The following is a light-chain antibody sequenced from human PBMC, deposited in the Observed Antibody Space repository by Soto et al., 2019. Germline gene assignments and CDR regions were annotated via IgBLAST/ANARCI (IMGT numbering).Light chain of an antibody. Sequence: DIQITQSPSSLSASVGDRVTITCRASQGISNYLAWDQQQPGKVPKLLIYVESTLQSGVPSRFSGSGSGTDFTLIISSLQPEDIATYYCQEYNSATWTFGQGTKVDIK. CDR3: QEYNSATWT. CDR2: VES. CDR1: QGISNY. J-gene: IGKJ1*01. V-gene: IGKV1-27*01.